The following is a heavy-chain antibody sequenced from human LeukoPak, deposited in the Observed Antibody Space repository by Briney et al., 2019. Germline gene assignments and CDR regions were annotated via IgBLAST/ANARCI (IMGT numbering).Heavy chain of an antibody. Sequence: SETLSLTCGVSGGSISNTNWWSWVRQPPGQGLEWIGEISLTGLTHYNPSLESRVTVSLDKSKNQLSLNLTSVTAADTGVYYCSRENGAFSPLGYWGQGTLVTVLS. D-gene: IGHD2-8*01. CDR1: GGSISNTNW. J-gene: IGHJ4*02. CDR3: SRENGAFSPLGY. V-gene: IGHV4-4*02. CDR2: ISLTGLT.